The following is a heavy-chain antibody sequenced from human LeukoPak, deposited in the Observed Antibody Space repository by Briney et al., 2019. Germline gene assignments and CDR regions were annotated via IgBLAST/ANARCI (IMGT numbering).Heavy chain of an antibody. Sequence: GGSLRLSCAASGFTFSSYWMSWVRQAPGKGLEWVANIKQGGSEKYYVDSVKGRFTISRDNAKNSLYLQMNSLRAEDTAVYFCARISGSFYDYFDYWGQGALVSVSS. CDR3: ARISGSFYDYFDY. D-gene: IGHD3-22*01. CDR2: IKQGGSEK. V-gene: IGHV3-7*03. J-gene: IGHJ4*02. CDR1: GFTFSSYW.